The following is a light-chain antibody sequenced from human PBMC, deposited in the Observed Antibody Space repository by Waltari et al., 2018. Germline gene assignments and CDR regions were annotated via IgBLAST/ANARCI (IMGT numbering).Light chain of an antibody. V-gene: IGLV2-23*01. J-gene: IGLJ1*01. Sequence: QSALTQPASVSGSPGQSITISCTGRSSDVGTYNFVSWYQEHPGKAPKLLIYEASKRPSGVSTRFSGSKSGNTASLTISGLQAEDEADYYCCSYAGRSTLIFGTGTKVTVL. CDR1: SSDVGTYNF. CDR2: EAS. CDR3: CSYAGRSTLI.